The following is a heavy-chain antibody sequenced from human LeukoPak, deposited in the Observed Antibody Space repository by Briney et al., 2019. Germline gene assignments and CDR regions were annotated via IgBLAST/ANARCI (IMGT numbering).Heavy chain of an antibody. CDR2: ISAYNGNT. D-gene: IGHD3-9*01. J-gene: IGHJ5*02. CDR1: GYTFTGYG. V-gene: IGHV1-18*04. CDR3: ARDRAAYYDILTGINWFDP. Sequence: GASVKVSCKASGYTFTGYGISWVRQAPGQGLEWMGWISAYNGNTNYAQKLQGRVTMTTDTSTSTAYMELRSLRSDDTAVYYCARDRAAYYDILTGINWFDPWGQGTLVTVSS.